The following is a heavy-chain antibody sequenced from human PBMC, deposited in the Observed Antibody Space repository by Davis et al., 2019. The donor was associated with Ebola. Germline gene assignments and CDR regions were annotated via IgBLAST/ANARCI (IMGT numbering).Heavy chain of an antibody. CDR2: INAGNGNT. CDR1: GYTFTSYA. D-gene: IGHD5-18*01. V-gene: IGHV1-3*01. Sequence: ASVKVSCKASGYTFTSYAMHWVRQAPGQRLEWMGWINAGNGNTKYSQKFQGRVTITRDTSASTAYMELSSLRSEDTAVYYCARDTLPGYSYGVGFDYWGQGTLVTVSS. J-gene: IGHJ4*02. CDR3: ARDTLPGYSYGVGFDY.